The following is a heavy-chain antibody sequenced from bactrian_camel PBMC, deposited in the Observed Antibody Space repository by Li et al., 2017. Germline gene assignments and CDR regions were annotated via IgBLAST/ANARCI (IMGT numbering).Heavy chain of an antibody. CDR2: MNRDGTL. J-gene: IGHJ4*01. CDR3: AADVSLSCGTDYDAPGWY. V-gene: IGHV3S53*01. CDR1: GHPWSSYC. Sequence: HVQLVESGGGSVQAGGSLRLSCVVHGHPWSSYCTGWFRQAPRKSREGVAAMNRDGTLPNARSLKGRFTISRDNAKKSLSLQMTSLKPEDSAMYYCAADVSLSCGTDYDAPGWYWGQGTQVTVS. D-gene: IGHD2*01.